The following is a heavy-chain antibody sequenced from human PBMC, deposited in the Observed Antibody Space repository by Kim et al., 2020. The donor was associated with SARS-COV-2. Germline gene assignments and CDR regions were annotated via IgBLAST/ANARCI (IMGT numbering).Heavy chain of an antibody. J-gene: IGHJ4*02. D-gene: IGHD6-6*01. CDR1: GDNFNAYV. CDR3: AREWQLVLDN. V-gene: IGHV1-69*13. Sequence: SVKVSCEASGDNFNAYVLTWVRQAPGQGLEWMGDIIPVFGTVNYAPKFQGRITITADESTNTAFMELSSLKSDDTAVYYCAREWQLVLDNWGQGSLVTV. CDR2: IIPVFGTV.